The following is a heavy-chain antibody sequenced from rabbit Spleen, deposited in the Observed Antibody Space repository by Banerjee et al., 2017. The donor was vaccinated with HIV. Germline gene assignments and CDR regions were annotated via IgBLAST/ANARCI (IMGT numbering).Heavy chain of an antibody. V-gene: IGHV1S45*01. CDR3: ARDLVAAIGWNFNL. CDR1: GFSFSNKAV. Sequence: QEQLVESGGGLVQPGGSLKLSCTASGFSFSNKAVMCWVRQAPGKGLEWIACINMFTGRSVYASWAKGRFIMSRPSSTTVTLQMTSLTVADTATYFCARDLVAAIGWNFNLWGPGTLVTVS. D-gene: IGHD5-1*01. J-gene: IGHJ4*01. CDR2: INMFTGRS.